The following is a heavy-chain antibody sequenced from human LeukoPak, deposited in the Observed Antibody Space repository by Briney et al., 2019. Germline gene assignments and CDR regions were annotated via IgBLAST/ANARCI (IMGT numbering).Heavy chain of an antibody. CDR2: INHSGTS. CDR1: GGSFTDYY. V-gene: IGHV4-34*01. CDR3: ARAVYYYDSSGNYYYYMDV. D-gene: IGHD3-22*01. Sequence: SETLSLTCAVYGGSFTDYYWSWIRQPPGKGLEWIAEINHSGTSNYSPSLKSRVTISVDTSKNQLSLKLNSVTAADTAVYYCARAVYYYDSSGNYYYYMDVWGKGTTVTVSS. J-gene: IGHJ6*03.